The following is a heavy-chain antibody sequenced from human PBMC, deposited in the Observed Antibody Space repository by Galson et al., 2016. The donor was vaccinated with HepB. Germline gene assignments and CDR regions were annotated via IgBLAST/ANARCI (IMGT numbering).Heavy chain of an antibody. J-gene: IGHJ1*01. Sequence: SLRLSCAASGFTFTSYTMNWVRQAPGEGLEWVSSISSSTIYIYYADSVKGRFTISRDNAKNSLYLQMNSLRDEDTAVYYCATDRRSIFGAVTEYFQHWGQGTLVTVSS. CDR1: GFTFTSYT. CDR3: ATDRRSIFGAVTEYFQH. D-gene: IGHD3-3*01. V-gene: IGHV3-21*01. CDR2: ISSSTIYI.